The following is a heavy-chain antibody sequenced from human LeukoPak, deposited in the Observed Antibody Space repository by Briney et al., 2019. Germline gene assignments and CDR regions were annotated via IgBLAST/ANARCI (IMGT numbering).Heavy chain of an antibody. CDR1: GGSFSGYY. V-gene: IGHV4-34*01. J-gene: IGHJ4*02. CDR3: ARGTGWPQFDY. Sequence: SETLSLTCAVYGGSFSGYYWSWIRQPPGKGLEWIGEINHSGSTNYNPSLKSRVTISVDTSKNQFSLKLNSVTPEDTAVYYCARGTGWPQFDYWGQGTLVTVSS. D-gene: IGHD6-19*01. CDR2: INHSGST.